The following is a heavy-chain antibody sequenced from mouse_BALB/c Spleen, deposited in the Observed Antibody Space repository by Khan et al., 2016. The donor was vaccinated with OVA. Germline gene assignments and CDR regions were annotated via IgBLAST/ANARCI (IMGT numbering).Heavy chain of an antibody. CDR3: AREGLRGVAMDY. V-gene: IGHV1S56*01. Sequence: QGQLQQFGPELVKPGASVKISCKASHYTFTAYDINWVKQRPGQGLEWIGWIYPGDGSTKYNENFKGKATLTADTSSNTAYMELTSLTSEKSAVYFCAREGLRGVAMDYWGQGTSVSVSS. CDR1: HYTFTAYD. D-gene: IGHD2-4*01. J-gene: IGHJ4*01. CDR2: IYPGDGST.